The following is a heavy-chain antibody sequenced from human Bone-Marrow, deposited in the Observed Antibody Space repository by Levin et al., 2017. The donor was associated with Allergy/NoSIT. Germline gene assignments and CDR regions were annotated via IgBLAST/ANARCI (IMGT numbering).Heavy chain of an antibody. Sequence: PGGSLRLSCAASGFTFSSHAMHWVRQAPGKGLEWVAVISMDSNSKYYADSVKGRFTISRDNSKNTLSLQMNSLRGDDTAVYYCARAVMSGSWDYYFDYWGQGTPVTVSS. CDR2: ISMDSNSK. CDR3: ARAVMSGSWDYYFDY. V-gene: IGHV3-30-3*01. CDR1: GFTFSSHA. D-gene: IGHD1-26*01. J-gene: IGHJ4*02.